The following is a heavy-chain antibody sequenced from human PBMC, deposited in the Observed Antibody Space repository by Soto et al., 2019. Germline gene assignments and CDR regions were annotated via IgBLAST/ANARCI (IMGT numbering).Heavy chain of an antibody. V-gene: IGHV3-23*01. J-gene: IGHJ4*02. CDR3: AQDRVKVVTAIVDY. Sequence: PGGSLRLSCAASGFTFSSYAMSWVRQAPGKGLEWVSAISGSGGSTYYADSVKGRFTISRDNSKNTLYLQMNSLRAEDTAVYYCAQDRVKVVTAIVDYWGQGTLVTVSS. CDR2: ISGSGGST. CDR1: GFTFSSYA. D-gene: IGHD2-21*02.